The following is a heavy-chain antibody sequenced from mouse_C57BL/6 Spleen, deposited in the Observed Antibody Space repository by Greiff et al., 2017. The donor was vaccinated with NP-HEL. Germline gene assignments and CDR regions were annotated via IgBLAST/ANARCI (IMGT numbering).Heavy chain of an antibody. V-gene: IGHV1-61*01. D-gene: IGHD1-1*02. CDR1: GYTFTSYW. J-gene: IGHJ2*01. CDR2: IYPSDSET. Sequence: QVHVKQPGAELVRPGSSVKLSCKASGYTFTSYWMDWVKQRPGQGLEWIGNIYPSDSETHYNQKFKDKATLTVDKSSSTAYMQLSSLTSEDSAVYYCARREDGGTHFDYWGQGTTLTVSS. CDR3: ARREDGGTHFDY.